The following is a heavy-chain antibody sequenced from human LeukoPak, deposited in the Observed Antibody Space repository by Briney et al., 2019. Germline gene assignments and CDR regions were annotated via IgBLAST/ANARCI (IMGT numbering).Heavy chain of an antibody. Sequence: GGSLRLSCVASGFTFSNYAMHWVRQAPGKGLEWVAVISYDGRNKYYGDSVKGRFTIARDNSKNTLYLQMNSLRTEDTAVYYCARDPLYCGAGNCYRYNRFDPWGQGTLVTVSS. J-gene: IGHJ5*02. D-gene: IGHD2-15*01. CDR2: ISYDGRNK. CDR3: ARDPLYCGAGNCYRYNRFDP. CDR1: GFTFSNYA. V-gene: IGHV3-30*04.